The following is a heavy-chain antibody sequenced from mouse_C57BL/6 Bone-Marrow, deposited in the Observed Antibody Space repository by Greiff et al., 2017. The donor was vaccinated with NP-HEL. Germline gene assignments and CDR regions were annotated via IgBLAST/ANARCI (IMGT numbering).Heavy chain of an antibody. V-gene: IGHV2-5*01. CDR1: GFSLTSYG. Sequence: VHLVESGPGLVQPSQSLSITCTVSGFSLTSYGVHWVRQSPGKGLEWLGVIWSGGSTDYNAAFMSRLSITKDNSNSQSFFKMNSLQADYPAIYYCAKSTYYYCSSPDYWGQGTTLTVSS. D-gene: IGHD1-1*01. CDR2: IWSGGST. J-gene: IGHJ2*01. CDR3: AKSTYYYCSSPDY.